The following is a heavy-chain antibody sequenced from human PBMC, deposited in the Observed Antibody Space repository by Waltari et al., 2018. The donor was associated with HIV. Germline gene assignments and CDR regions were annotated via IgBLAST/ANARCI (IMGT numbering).Heavy chain of an antibody. D-gene: IGHD3-10*01. V-gene: IGHV4-39*01. CDR1: GDSISSSNYY. Sequence: QLQLQESGPGLVEPSETLSLPCHVSGDSISSSNYYWGSIRQSPGKGLDWIANIHYSGSTYYNPSLKSRVTIYVDTSKKQGSVKLRAVTAADTAVYFCARLYREDYGVTTWGPGTLVTVSS. CDR3: ARLYREDYGVTT. CDR2: IHYSGST. J-gene: IGHJ5*02.